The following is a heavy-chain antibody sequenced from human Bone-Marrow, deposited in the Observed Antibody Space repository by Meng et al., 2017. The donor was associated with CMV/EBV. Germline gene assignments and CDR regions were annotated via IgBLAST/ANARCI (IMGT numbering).Heavy chain of an antibody. Sequence: GGSLRLSCAASGFTFSDYYMSWIRQAPGKGLEWVAFIRYDGSNKYYADSVKGRFTISRDNSKNTLYLQMNSLRAEDTAVYYCARGGNFLTWGMDVWGQGTTVTVSS. V-gene: IGHV3-30*02. CDR1: GFTFSDYY. D-gene: IGHD3-9*01. J-gene: IGHJ6*02. CDR2: IRYDGSNK. CDR3: ARGGNFLTWGMDV.